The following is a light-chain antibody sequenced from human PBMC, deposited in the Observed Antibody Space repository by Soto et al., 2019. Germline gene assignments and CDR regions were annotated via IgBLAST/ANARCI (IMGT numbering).Light chain of an antibody. CDR2: GAN. V-gene: IGKV3-15*01. CDR3: KQYNNWPRT. Sequence: EIVMTQSPATLSVSPGERATLSCRASQSVSSDLAWYHQKPGQAPRLLIHGANTRATGIPARFSGSGSGTEFTLTIRSLQSEDFAVYYCKQYNNWPRTFGQGTKVDIK. J-gene: IGKJ1*01. CDR1: QSVSSD.